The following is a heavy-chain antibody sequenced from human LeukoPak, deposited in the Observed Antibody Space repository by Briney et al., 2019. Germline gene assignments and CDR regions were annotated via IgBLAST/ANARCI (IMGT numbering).Heavy chain of an antibody. CDR1: GGSISSGDYY. J-gene: IGHJ6*02. CDR2: IYYTGST. CDR3: AREHYDSSGYYYYYYGMDV. V-gene: IGHV4-30-4*01. D-gene: IGHD3-22*01. Sequence: SETLSLTCTVSGGSISSGDYYWSWIRQPPGKDLEWIGYIYYTGSTYYNPSLKSRVSISVDTSKNQFSLKLSSVTAADTAVYYCAREHYDSSGYYYYYYGMDVWGQGTTVTVSS.